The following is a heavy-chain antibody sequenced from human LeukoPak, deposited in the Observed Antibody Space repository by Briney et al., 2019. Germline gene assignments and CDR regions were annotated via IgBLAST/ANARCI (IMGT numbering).Heavy chain of an antibody. CDR1: GFTFSSYG. Sequence: GGSLRLSCAASGFTFSSYGMHWVRQVTGRGLEGVTVIRYDRNNKYYADSVKCRFTISRDNSKNTVYLQMNSLRAEDTAVYYCARERGYSYGAHCDYWGQGTLVTVSS. CDR2: IRYDRNNK. J-gene: IGHJ4*02. CDR3: ARERGYSYGAHCDY. V-gene: IGHV3-33*01. D-gene: IGHD5-18*01.